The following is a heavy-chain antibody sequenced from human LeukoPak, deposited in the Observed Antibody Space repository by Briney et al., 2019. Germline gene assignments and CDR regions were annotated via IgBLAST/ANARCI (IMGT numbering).Heavy chain of an antibody. CDR1: GYTFTGYF. CDR2: INPNSGDA. Sequence: ASVKVSCKASGYTFTGYFMHRVRQAPGQGLEWMGWINPNSGDANYAQKFQGRVTMTRDTSISTAYMELSRLRSDDTAVYYCARDERYDSSGYPFDYWGQGTLVTVSS. J-gene: IGHJ4*02. V-gene: IGHV1-2*02. CDR3: ARDERYDSSGYPFDY. D-gene: IGHD3-22*01.